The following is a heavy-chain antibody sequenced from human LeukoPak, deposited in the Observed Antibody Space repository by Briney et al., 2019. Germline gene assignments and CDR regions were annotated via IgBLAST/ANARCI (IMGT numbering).Heavy chain of an antibody. Sequence: GGSLRLSCAVSEFPFSFYEMNWVRQAPGKGLEWVSNNGSSGTNRYYADSVKGRFSISRDNAKSSLYLQMNSLRVEDTAVYYCALLAVASDFDYWGQGALVTVSS. D-gene: IGHD6-19*01. CDR2: NGSSGTNR. CDR1: EFPFSFYE. CDR3: ALLAVASDFDY. V-gene: IGHV3-48*03. J-gene: IGHJ4*02.